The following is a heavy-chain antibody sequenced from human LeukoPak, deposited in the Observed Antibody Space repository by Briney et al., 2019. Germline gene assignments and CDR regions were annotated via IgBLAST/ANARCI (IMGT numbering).Heavy chain of an antibody. J-gene: IGHJ4*02. CDR2: INPNSGAT. D-gene: IGHD6-19*01. Sequence: ASVKVSCTASGYTFTDYYMHWVRQAPGQGLEWMGWINPNSGATIYAQKFQGRVTMTRDSSISTAYMEVSRLTSDDTAVYHCATTFSSGWYFHYWGQGTLVTVSS. V-gene: IGHV1-2*02. CDR3: ATTFSSGWYFHY. CDR1: GYTFTDYY.